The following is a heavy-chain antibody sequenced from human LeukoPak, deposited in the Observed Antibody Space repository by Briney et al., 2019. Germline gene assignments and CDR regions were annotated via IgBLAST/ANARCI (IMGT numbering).Heavy chain of an antibody. CDR2: IFYSGST. CDR3: ARLLAGEYDPFDI. CDR1: GGSISPYY. V-gene: IGHV4-59*08. D-gene: IGHD3-10*01. J-gene: IGHJ3*02. Sequence: SETLSLTCTVSGGSISPYYWSRIRQPPGTGLEWIGNIFYSGSTNYNPSLQSRVSISVDTSKNQFSLNLSSVTAADTAVYYCARLLAGEYDPFDIWGQGTMVTVSS.